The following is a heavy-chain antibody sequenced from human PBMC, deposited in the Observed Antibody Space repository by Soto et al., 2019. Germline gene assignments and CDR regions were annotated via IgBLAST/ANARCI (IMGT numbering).Heavy chain of an antibody. CDR3: ARDSPVFYYFDY. CDR2: IWYDGSNK. V-gene: IGHV3-33*01. Sequence: GGSLRLSCAASGFTFSSYGMHWVRQAPGKWLEWVAVIWYDGSNKYYADSVKGRFTISRDNSKNTLYLQMNSLRAEDTAVYYCARDSPVFYYFDYWGQGTLVTVSS. J-gene: IGHJ4*02. CDR1: GFTFSSYG.